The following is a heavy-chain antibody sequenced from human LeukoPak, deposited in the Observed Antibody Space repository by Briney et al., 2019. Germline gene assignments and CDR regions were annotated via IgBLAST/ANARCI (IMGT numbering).Heavy chain of an antibody. Sequence: KSSEALSVTCTVPGGSISSGSYYWSWIRQPAGKGLEWIGRIYTSGSTNSTPSLKSRVTISVDTSKNQSSLKMSSVTAADTAVYYCARDLDDYYDSSEHWFDPWGQGTLVTVSS. CDR3: ARDLDDYYDSSEHWFDP. J-gene: IGHJ5*02. CDR1: GGSISSGSYY. CDR2: IYTSGST. V-gene: IGHV4-61*02. D-gene: IGHD3-22*01.